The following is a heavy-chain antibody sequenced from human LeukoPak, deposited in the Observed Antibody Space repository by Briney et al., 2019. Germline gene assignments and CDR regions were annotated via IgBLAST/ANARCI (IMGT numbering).Heavy chain of an antibody. D-gene: IGHD1-26*01. Sequence: ASVKVSCKASGYTFTTYHMRWVRQAPGQGLEWLGMSNSGGSTSYAQKFQGGVTMTRDTSTSTVYMELSSLRSEDTAVYYCARDGGSFRFDYWGQGTLVTVSS. J-gene: IGHJ4*02. V-gene: IGHV1-46*01. CDR1: GYTFTTYH. CDR2: SNSGGST. CDR3: ARDGGSFRFDY.